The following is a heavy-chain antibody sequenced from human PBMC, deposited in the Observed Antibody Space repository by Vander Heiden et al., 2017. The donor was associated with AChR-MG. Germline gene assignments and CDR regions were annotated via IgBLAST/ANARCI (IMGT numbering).Heavy chain of an antibody. CDR2: SRNKINGYTA. V-gene: IGHV3-72*01. CDR1: GFTFSDHY. Sequence: EVQLVESGGGLVQPGGSLRISCAASGFTFSDHYMDWVRQAPGKGLEWVGRSRNKINGYTAHYATSVKGRFTISRDDSTNTLYLEMKSLKAQDTALYYCAMSPAPLYGLDVWGQGTPVTVSS. CDR3: AMSPAPLYGLDV. J-gene: IGHJ6*02.